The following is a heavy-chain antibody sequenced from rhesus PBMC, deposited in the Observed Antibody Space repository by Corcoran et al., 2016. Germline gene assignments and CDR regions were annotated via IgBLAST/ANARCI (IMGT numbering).Heavy chain of an antibody. CDR3: TRALYSSWSEVVGY. V-gene: IGHV3-16*01. J-gene: IGHJ4*01. D-gene: IGHD6-13*01. CDR1: GFTFSNYW. Sequence: EVQLVESGGGLVQPGGSLRLSCAASGFTFSNYWMSWVRQAPGKGLDWVGRIKHKTDGGTAAYAESVKGRFTISRDDSKNTLYLQMNSRKTEDTAVYFCTRALYSSWSEVVGYWGQGVLVTVSS. CDR2: IKHKTDGGTA.